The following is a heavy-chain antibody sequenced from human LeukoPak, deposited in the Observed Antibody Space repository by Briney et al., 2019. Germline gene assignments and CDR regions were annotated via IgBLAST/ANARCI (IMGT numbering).Heavy chain of an antibody. CDR1: GGSFSGYY. D-gene: IGHD4-23*01. Sequence: SETLSLTCAVYGGSFSGYYWSWIRQPPGKGLEWIGEINHSGSTNYNPSLKSRVTIPVDTSKNQFSLKLNSVAAADTAVYYCARYYGGNSRTFDYWGQGTLVTVSS. V-gene: IGHV4-34*01. CDR3: ARYYGGNSRTFDY. CDR2: INHSGST. J-gene: IGHJ4*02.